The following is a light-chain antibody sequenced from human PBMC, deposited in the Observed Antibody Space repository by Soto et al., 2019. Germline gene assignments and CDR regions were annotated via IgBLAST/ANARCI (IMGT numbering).Light chain of an antibody. CDR3: QQYGSSGT. J-gene: IGKJ1*01. CDR1: QSVIKNY. V-gene: IGKV3-20*01. Sequence: EIVLTQSPGTLSLSPGEIATLSFSASQSVIKNYLAWYQQKPGQPPRLLIYGASNRATGTPGSFSGSGSGTDFTLTISRLAHEDFAVYYCQQYGSSGTFGQGTKVDIK. CDR2: GAS.